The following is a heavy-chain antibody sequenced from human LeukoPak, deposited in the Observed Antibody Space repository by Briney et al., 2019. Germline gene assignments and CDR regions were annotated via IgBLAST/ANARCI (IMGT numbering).Heavy chain of an antibody. V-gene: IGHV7-4-1*02. Sequence: ASVTVSFTASGYIFTSYVLHWVRQAPGQGLEWMGWINTNTGNPTYAQGFTGRFVFSLDTSVSTAYLQISSLKADDTAIYYCARGDYETHGYQTRWGQGTLVTVSS. CDR1: GYIFTSYV. CDR3: ARGDYETHGYQTR. CDR2: INTNTGNP. J-gene: IGHJ4*02. D-gene: IGHD3-22*01.